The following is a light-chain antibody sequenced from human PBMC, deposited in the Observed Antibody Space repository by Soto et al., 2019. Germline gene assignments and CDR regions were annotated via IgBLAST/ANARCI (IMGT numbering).Light chain of an antibody. Sequence: SYELTQPLSVSVALGQTARITCGGYNIGRKNVHWYQQQPGQAPVLVISRDSNRPSGIPERFSGSNSGNTSTLTISRAQPGDEADYYCQVWDISTAVFGGGTPLTVL. CDR2: RDS. CDR3: QVWDISTAV. V-gene: IGLV3-9*01. CDR1: NIGRKN. J-gene: IGLJ7*01.